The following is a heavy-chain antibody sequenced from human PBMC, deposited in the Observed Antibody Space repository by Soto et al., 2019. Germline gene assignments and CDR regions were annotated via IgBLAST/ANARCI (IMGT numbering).Heavy chain of an antibody. CDR3: ARDLGPKRGERYGCTF. D-gene: IGHD5-18*01. CDR1: GFTFSSYA. Sequence: PGGSLRLSCAASGFTFSSYAMHWVRQAPGKGLEWVAVISYDGSNKYYADSVKGRFTISRDNFKNTLYLQMNSLRAEDTAVYYCARDLGPKRGERYGCTFGGQGTLVNVSS. J-gene: IGHJ4*02. V-gene: IGHV3-30-3*01. CDR2: ISYDGSNK.